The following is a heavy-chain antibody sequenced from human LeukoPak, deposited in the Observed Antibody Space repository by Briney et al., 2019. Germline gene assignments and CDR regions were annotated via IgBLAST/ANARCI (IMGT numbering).Heavy chain of an antibody. V-gene: IGHV3-74*01. CDR1: GFTFSSYW. Sequence: PGGSLRLYCAASGFTFSSYWMHWVRQAPGKGLVWVSRINSDGSSTSYADSVRGRFTISRDNAKNTLYLQMNSLRAEDTAVYYCARDDVDCCSTSCYASGVDYWGQGTLVTVSS. CDR3: ARDDVDCCSTSCYASGVDY. CDR2: INSDGSST. D-gene: IGHD2-2*01. J-gene: IGHJ4*02.